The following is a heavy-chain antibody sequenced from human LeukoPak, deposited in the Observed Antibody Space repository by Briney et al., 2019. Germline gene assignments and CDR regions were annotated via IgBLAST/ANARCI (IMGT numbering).Heavy chain of an antibody. V-gene: IGHV3-30*04. CDR3: ARDGGVSGYDLLDY. D-gene: IGHD5-12*01. J-gene: IGHJ4*02. Sequence: GRSLRLSCAASGFTFSSYAMHWVRQAPGKGLEWVAVISYDGSNKYYADSVKGRFTISRDNSKNTLYLQMNSLRGEDTAVYYCARDGGVSGYDLLDYWGQGTLVTVSS. CDR2: ISYDGSNK. CDR1: GFTFSSYA.